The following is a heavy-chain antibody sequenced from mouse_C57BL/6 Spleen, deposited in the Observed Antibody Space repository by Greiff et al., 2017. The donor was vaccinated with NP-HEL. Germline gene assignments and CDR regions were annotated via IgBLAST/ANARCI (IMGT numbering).Heavy chain of an antibody. CDR2: ISSGGSYT. CDR3: ARLRLLKGFAY. J-gene: IGHJ3*01. D-gene: IGHD2-14*01. Sequence: EVQLVESGGDLVRPGGSLKLSCAASGFTFSSYGMSWVRQTPDKRLEWVATISSGGSYTYYPDSVKGRFTISRDNAKNTLYLQMSSLKSEDTAMYYCARLRLLKGFAYWGQGTLVTVSA. CDR1: GFTFSSYG. V-gene: IGHV5-6*01.